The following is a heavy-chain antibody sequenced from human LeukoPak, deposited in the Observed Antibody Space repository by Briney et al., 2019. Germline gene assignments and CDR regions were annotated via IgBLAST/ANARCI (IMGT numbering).Heavy chain of an antibody. CDR2: IWSDGSNK. CDR3: ARVTMVAAASYNWFVP. D-gene: IGHD2-15*01. V-gene: IGHV3-33*01. CDR1: GFTFSNYG. J-gene: IGHJ5*02. Sequence: PGGSLRLSCAASGFTFSNYGMHWVRQAPGKGLEWVAAIWSDGSNKYYADSVRGRFTISRDNSKNTLYLQMNSLRAEDMDVYYCARVTMVAAASYNWFVPWGQGTLVTVSS.